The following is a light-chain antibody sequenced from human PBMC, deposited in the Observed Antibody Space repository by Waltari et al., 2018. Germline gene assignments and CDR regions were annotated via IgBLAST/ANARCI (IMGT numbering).Light chain of an antibody. Sequence: DIVMTQSPDSLAVSLGERATINCKSSQSVLYSSNNKNYLAWYQQKPRQPPRLIIYWASTRESGVPERFSGSGSGTDFTLTISSLQAEEVAVYHCQQYYSSPSTFGQGTKVEIK. CDR2: WAS. J-gene: IGKJ1*01. CDR1: QSVLYSSNNKNY. CDR3: QQYYSSPST. V-gene: IGKV4-1*01.